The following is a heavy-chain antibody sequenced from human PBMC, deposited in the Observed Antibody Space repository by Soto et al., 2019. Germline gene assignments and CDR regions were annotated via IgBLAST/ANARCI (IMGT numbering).Heavy chain of an antibody. V-gene: IGHV4-34*01. D-gene: IGHD2-21*02. CDR2: INHSGST. CDR1: GGSFSGYY. Sequence: XETLSLTCSVYGGSFSGYYRSWIRQPPGKGLEWIGEINHSGSTNYNPSLKSRVTISVDTSKNQFSLKLSSVTAADTAVYYCARYCGGDCYGYYFDYWGQGNLVTVSS. J-gene: IGHJ4*02. CDR3: ARYCGGDCYGYYFDY.